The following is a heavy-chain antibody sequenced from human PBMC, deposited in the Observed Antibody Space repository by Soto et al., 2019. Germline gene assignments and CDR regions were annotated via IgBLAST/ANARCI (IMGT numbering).Heavy chain of an antibody. J-gene: IGHJ4*02. D-gene: IGHD1-1*01. CDR1: GFSLITNGVG. CDR3: AHSAHWTDYFDY. CDR2: IFWVDDK. Sequence: QITLKESGPTLVKPNQTLTLTCNFSGFSLITNGVGVGWIRQPPGKAREWLALIFWVDDKHYSPSLMNRLTITKDTSKNQVDLTMTNMAPVATAAYYCAHSAHWTDYFDYWGQGTLVTVSS. V-gene: IGHV2-5*02.